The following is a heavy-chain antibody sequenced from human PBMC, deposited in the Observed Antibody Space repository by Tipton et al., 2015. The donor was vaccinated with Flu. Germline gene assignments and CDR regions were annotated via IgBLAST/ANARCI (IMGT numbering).Heavy chain of an antibody. J-gene: IGHJ5*02. CDR2: IIPIFGTA. CDR3: ARDQGGGDWFDP. D-gene: IGHD3-16*01. CDR1: GYTFTGYY. V-gene: IGHV1-69*13. Sequence: QSGAEVKKPGASVKVSCKASGYTFTGYYMHWVRQAPGQGLEWMGGIIPIFGTANYAQKFQGRVTITADESTSTAYMELSSLRSEDTAVYYCARDQGGGDWFDPWGQGTLVTVSS.